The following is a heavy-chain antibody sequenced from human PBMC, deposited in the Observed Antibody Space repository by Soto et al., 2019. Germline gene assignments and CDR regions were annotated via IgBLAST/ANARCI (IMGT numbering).Heavy chain of an antibody. D-gene: IGHD2-15*01. CDR1: GYTFTSYD. CDR3: AGTVVTNDAFDI. V-gene: IGHV1-8*01. J-gene: IGHJ3*02. Sequence: EASVKVSFKASGYTFTSYDINWVRQATGQGLEWMGWVNPNSGNTGYAQKFQGRVTMTRNTSISTAYMELSSLRSEDTAVYYCAGTVVTNDAFDIWGQGTMVTVSS. CDR2: VNPNSGNT.